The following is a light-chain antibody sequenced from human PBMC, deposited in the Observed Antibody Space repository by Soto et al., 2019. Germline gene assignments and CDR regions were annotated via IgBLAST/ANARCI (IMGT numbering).Light chain of an antibody. CDR2: SAS. J-gene: IGKJ1*01. Sequence: EIVMTQSPATLSVSPGERATVSCRTSQNINNNLAWYQQRPGRAPRLLIYSASTRANGIPVRFSGSGSGTEFTLTISSLQSEDFAVYYCQQSTKWPWTFGRGTKVEVK. CDR3: QQSTKWPWT. CDR1: QNINNN. V-gene: IGKV3-15*01.